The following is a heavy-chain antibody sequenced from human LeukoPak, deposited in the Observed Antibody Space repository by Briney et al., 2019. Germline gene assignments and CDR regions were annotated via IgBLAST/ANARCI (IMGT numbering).Heavy chain of an antibody. CDR2: ISAYNGNT. V-gene: IGHV1-18*01. Sequence: ASVKVSCKASGYTFTSYGISWVRQAPGQGLEWMGWISAYNGNTNYAQKVQGRVTMTTDTSTSTAYMELRSLRSDDTAVYYCARGVATTTYSYGSDYWGQGTLVTVSS. D-gene: IGHD5-18*01. CDR3: ARGVATTTYSYGSDY. CDR1: GYTFTSYG. J-gene: IGHJ4*02.